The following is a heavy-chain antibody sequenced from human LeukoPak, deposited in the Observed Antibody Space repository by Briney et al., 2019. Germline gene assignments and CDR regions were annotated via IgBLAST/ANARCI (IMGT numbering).Heavy chain of an antibody. CDR2: ISAYNGNT. CDR1: GYTFTSYG. CDR3: ARDRPVDDFWSGYYTRRAYYYYGMDV. Sequence: VSVKVSCKASGYTFTSYGISWVRQAPGQGLEWMGWISAYNGNTNYAQKLQGRVTMTTDTSTSTAYMELRSLRSDDTAVYYCARDRPVDDFWSGYYTRRAYYYYGMDVWGQGTTVTVSS. D-gene: IGHD3-3*01. V-gene: IGHV1-18*01. J-gene: IGHJ6*02.